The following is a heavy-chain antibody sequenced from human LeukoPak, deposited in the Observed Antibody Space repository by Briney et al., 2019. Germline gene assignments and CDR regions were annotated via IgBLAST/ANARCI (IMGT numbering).Heavy chain of an antibody. J-gene: IGHJ5*02. D-gene: IGHD2-2*01. CDR1: GFTFSSYA. V-gene: IGHV3-30-3*01. Sequence: GGSLRFSCAASGFTFSSYAMHWVRQAPGKGLEWVAVISYDGSNKYYADSVKGRFTISRDNSKNTLYLQMNSLRADDTAAYYCARLGVDCSSSSCSRRWFDPWGQGTLVTVSS. CDR2: ISYDGSNK. CDR3: ARLGVDCSSSSCSRRWFDP.